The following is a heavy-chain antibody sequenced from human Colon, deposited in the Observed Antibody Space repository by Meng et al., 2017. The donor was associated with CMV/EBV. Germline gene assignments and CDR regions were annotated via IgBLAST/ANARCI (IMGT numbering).Heavy chain of an antibody. V-gene: IGHV1-18*01. D-gene: IGHD3-16*01. Sequence: ASVKVSCKASGYTFTSYGISWVRQAPGQGLEWMGWISAYNGNTNYTQKLQGRVTMTRDTSISTAYMELSSLRSEDTAVYYCARDFNSHYGRYYYGMDVWGQGTTVTVSS. CDR2: ISAYNGNT. J-gene: IGHJ6*02. CDR3: ARDFNSHYGRYYYGMDV. CDR1: GYTFTSYG.